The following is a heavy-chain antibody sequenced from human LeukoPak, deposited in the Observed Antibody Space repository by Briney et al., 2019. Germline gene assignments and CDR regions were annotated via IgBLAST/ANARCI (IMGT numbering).Heavy chain of an antibody. CDR2: IKSNADGGTT. Sequence: PGGSLRLSCAASGFTFSNVWMTWVRQAPGKGLDWVGRIKSNADGGTTDYAAPVNGRFTISRDGSKNTLYLQMNILKTEDTAVYYCTRIYYDSSGPDYWGQGTLVTVSS. V-gene: IGHV3-15*01. CDR1: GFTFSNVW. CDR3: TRIYYDSSGPDY. J-gene: IGHJ4*02. D-gene: IGHD3-22*01.